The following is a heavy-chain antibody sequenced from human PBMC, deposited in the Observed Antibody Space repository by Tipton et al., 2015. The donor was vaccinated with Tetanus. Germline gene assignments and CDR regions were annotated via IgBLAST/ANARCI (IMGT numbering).Heavy chain of an antibody. J-gene: IGHJ4*02. CDR2: IKPSSGAT. Sequence: QLVQSGAEVKKPGASVRVSCKASGYTFTDYYIHWVRQTPRQGLEWLGWIKPSSGATKYAQMFQGRVTMTRDTSISTAYMEVSRVRSDDTAIYYCARGMDYDSSGIDDFWGQGTLVTVSS. CDR1: GYTFTDYY. CDR3: ARGMDYDSSGIDDF. D-gene: IGHD3-22*01. V-gene: IGHV1-2*02.